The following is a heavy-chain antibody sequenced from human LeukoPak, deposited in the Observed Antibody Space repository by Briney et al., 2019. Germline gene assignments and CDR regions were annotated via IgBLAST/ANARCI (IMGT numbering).Heavy chain of an antibody. CDR1: GYTFTGYY. J-gene: IGHJ4*02. CDR2: INPNSGGT. D-gene: IGHD1-1*01. CDR3: ARRLGTGTTLGY. V-gene: IGHV1-2*02. Sequence: ASVKVSCKTSGYTFTGYYIHWVRQAPGQGLERMGWINPNSGGTNYAQNFQGTVTMTRDTSTSTAYMELSSLRSDDTAVYYCARRLGTGTTLGYWGQGTLVPVSS.